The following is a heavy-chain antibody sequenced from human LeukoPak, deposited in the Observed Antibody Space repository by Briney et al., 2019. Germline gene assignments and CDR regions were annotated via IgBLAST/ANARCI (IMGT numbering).Heavy chain of an antibody. CDR3: ARVKAVAGTLPHLLDY. CDR1: GGSFSGYY. CDR2: INHRGST. Sequence: SETLSLTCAVYGGSFSGYYWSWIRQPPGKGLEWIGEINHRGSTSYNPPLKSRLTISKDKFKNQFSLKLTSVTVADTAVYFCARVKAVAGTLPHLLDYWGQGTLVTVSS. V-gene: IGHV4-34*01. J-gene: IGHJ4*01. D-gene: IGHD6-19*01.